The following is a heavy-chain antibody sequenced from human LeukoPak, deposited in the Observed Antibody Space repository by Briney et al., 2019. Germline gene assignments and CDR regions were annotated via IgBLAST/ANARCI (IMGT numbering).Heavy chain of an antibody. CDR2: ISSSSSYI. V-gene: IGHV3-21*01. J-gene: IGHJ4*02. Sequence: GGSLRLSCAASGFTFSSYSMNWVRQAPGKGLEWVSSISSSSSYIYYADSVKGRFTISRDNAKNSLYLQMNSLRAEDTAVYYCARDSYYDSSGYLFDYWGQGTLVTSPQ. CDR3: ARDSYYDSSGYLFDY. D-gene: IGHD3-22*01. CDR1: GFTFSSYS.